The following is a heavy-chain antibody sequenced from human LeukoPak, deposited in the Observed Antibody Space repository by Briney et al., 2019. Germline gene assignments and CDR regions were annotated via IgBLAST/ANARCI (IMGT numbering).Heavy chain of an antibody. J-gene: IGHJ4*02. Sequence: SETLSLTCAVYGVSFSGYYWSWIRQPPGKGLEWIGEINHSGSTNYNPSLKSRVTISVDTSKNQFSLKLSSVTAADTAVYYCARRSSSSRPYYFDYWGQGTLVTVSS. D-gene: IGHD6-6*01. CDR3: ARRSSSSRPYYFDY. CDR2: INHSGST. V-gene: IGHV4-34*01. CDR1: GVSFSGYY.